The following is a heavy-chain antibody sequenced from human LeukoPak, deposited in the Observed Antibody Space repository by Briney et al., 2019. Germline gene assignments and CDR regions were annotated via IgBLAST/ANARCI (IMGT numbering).Heavy chain of an antibody. CDR1: GGSINSYP. CDR3: ARGSGWLDC. J-gene: IGHJ4*02. D-gene: IGHD6-19*01. CDR2: IYSNGIT. V-gene: IGHV4-4*07. Sequence: PSETLSLTCTVSGGSINSYPWSWIRQAAGKGLEWIGRIYSNGITNYNPSLKSRVTISADTSKNQLSLNLNSVTAADTALYYCARGSGWLDCWGQGTLVTVSS.